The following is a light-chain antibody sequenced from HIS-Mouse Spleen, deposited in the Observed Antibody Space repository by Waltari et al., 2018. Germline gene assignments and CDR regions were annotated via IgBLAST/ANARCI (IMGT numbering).Light chain of an antibody. CDR1: ALPKKY. CDR3: YSTDSSGNHRV. J-gene: IGLJ2*01. CDR2: EDS. Sequence: SYYLTHPPSVSVSPGQTARITCSGDALPKKYAYWYQQKSGQAPVLVIYEDSKRPSGIPERFSGSSSGTMATLTISGAQVEDEADYYCYSTDSSGNHRVFGGGTKLTVL. V-gene: IGLV3-10*01.